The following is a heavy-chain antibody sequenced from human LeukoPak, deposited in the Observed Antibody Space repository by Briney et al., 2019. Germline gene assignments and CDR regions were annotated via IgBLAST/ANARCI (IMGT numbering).Heavy chain of an antibody. CDR2: ISCDGSNK. CDR1: GFTFSSYG. Sequence: GGSLRLSCAASGFTFSSYGMHWVRQAPGKGLEWVAVISCDGSNKYYADSVKGRFTISRDNSKNTVYLQMNSLRAEDTAVYYCAKHGLPLVVISAPLDYWGQGTLVTVAS. CDR3: AKHGLPLVVISAPLDY. V-gene: IGHV3-30*18. D-gene: IGHD2-15*01. J-gene: IGHJ4*02.